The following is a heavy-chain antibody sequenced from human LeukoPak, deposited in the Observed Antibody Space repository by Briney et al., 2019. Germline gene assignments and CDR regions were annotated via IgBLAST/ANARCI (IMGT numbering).Heavy chain of an antibody. Sequence: ASVKVSCKASGYTFTSYDINWVRQATAQGLEWMGWMNPNSGNTGYAQKFQGRVTMTRNTSISTAYMELSSLRSEDTAVYYCARGILGYCSGGSCYRKIYYYYGMDVWGQGTTVTVSS. CDR3: ARGILGYCSGGSCYRKIYYYYGMDV. D-gene: IGHD2-15*01. CDR2: MNPNSGNT. CDR1: GYTFTSYD. V-gene: IGHV1-8*01. J-gene: IGHJ6*02.